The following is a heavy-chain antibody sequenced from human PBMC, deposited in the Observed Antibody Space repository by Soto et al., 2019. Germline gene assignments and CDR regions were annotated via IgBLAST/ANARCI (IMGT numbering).Heavy chain of an antibody. J-gene: IGHJ3*01. D-gene: IGHD5-12*01. Sequence: SVKVSCKASGGTFSSYAISWVRQAPGQGLEWMGGIIPIFGTANYAQKFQGRVTITADESTSTAYMELSSLRSEDTAAYYCATESAGWLRCFSSWGQGTMVTVSS. CDR2: IIPIFGTA. CDR3: ATESAGWLRCFSS. CDR1: GGTFSSYA. V-gene: IGHV1-69*13.